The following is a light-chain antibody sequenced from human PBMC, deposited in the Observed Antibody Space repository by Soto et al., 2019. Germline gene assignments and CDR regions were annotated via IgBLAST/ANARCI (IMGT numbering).Light chain of an antibody. CDR3: QQRRT. Sequence: EIVLTQSPATLCLSPGERATLSCRASQSVSSYLAWYQQKPGQAPRLLIYDASNRATGIPARFGGSGSGTDFTLTISSLEPEDFAVYYCQQRRTFGQGTKVDIK. CDR2: DAS. CDR1: QSVSSY. J-gene: IGKJ1*01. V-gene: IGKV3-11*01.